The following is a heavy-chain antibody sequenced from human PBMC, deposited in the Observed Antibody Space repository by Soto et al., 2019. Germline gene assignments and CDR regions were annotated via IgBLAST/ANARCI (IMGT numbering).Heavy chain of an antibody. CDR1: GYRFTSYW. D-gene: IGHD6-13*01. J-gene: IGHJ6*02. CDR3: ARRIFRVWAAAGTGDGMDV. CDR2: IDPSDSYT. Sequence: GESLKISCKGSGYRFTSYWISWVRQMPGKGLEWMGRIDPSDSYTNYSPSFQGHVTISADKSISTAYLQWSSLKASDTAMYYCARRIFRVWAAAGTGDGMDVWGQGTTVTVSS. V-gene: IGHV5-10-1*01.